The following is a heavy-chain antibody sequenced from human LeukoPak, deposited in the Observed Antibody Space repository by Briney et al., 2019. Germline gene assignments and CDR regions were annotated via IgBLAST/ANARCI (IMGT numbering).Heavy chain of an antibody. J-gene: IGHJ4*02. CDR1: GFTFSNYA. D-gene: IGHD3-22*01. CDR2: ISDSGSNT. Sequence: GGSLRLSCAASGFTFSNYAMSCVRHAPGEGLEWVSAISDSGSNTSYADSVKGRFTISRDNSKNTLFLQMNSLRAEGTAIYYCAKGPIVVMTDWGQGTLVTVSS. V-gene: IGHV3-23*01. CDR3: AKGPIVVMTD.